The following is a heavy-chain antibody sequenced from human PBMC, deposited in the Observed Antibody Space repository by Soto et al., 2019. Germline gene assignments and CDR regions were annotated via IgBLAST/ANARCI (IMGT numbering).Heavy chain of an antibody. D-gene: IGHD3-3*01. J-gene: IGHJ5*02. CDR1: GGSISSYY. CDR2: IYYSGST. V-gene: IGHV4-59*01. Sequence: SETLSLTCTVSGGSISSYYWSWIRQPPGKGLEWIGYIYYSGSTNYNPSLKSRVTISVDTSKNQFSLKLSSVTAADTAVYYCARASGGYDFWSGYYTVEWFDPWGQATLVTVSS. CDR3: ARASGGYDFWSGYYTVEWFDP.